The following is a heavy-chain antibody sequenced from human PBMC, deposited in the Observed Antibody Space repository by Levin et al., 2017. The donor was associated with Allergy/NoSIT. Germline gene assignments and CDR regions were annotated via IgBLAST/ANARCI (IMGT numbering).Heavy chain of an antibody. V-gene: IGHV3-11*05. CDR1: GFTFSDYY. Sequence: GGSLRLSCAASGFTFSDYYMSWIRQAPGKGLEWVSYISSSSSYTNYADSVKGRFTISRDNAKNSLYLQMNSLRAEDTAVYYCARADDYYGSGSYYKPKYYFDYWGQGTLVTVSS. J-gene: IGHJ4*02. CDR3: ARADDYYGSGSYYKPKYYFDY. D-gene: IGHD3-10*01. CDR2: ISSSSSYT.